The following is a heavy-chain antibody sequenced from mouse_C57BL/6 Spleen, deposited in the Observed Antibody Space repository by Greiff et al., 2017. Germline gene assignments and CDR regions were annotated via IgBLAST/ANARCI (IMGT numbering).Heavy chain of an antibody. J-gene: IGHJ4*01. CDR1: GFNIKDYY. Sequence: VQLQQSGAELVRPGASVKLSCTASGFNIKDYYMHWVKQRPEQGLEWIGRIDPEDGVIEYAPKFQGKATMTADTSSNTAYLQLSSLTSEDTAVYYCTRPYYYGSSYGYYAMDYWGQGTSVTVSS. V-gene: IGHV14-1*01. D-gene: IGHD1-1*01. CDR3: TRPYYYGSSYGYYAMDY. CDR2: IDPEDGVI.